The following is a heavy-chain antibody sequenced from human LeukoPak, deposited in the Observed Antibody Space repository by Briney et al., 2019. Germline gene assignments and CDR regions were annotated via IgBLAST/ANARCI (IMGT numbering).Heavy chain of an antibody. CDR2: IYYRGGS. CDR3: ARAGEQLPPPEKWFDP. J-gene: IGHJ5*02. V-gene: IGHV4-61*08. CDR1: GDSISNGDYY. Sequence: SETLSLTCTVSGDSISNGDYYWSWLRQSPGKGLEWIGYIYYRGGSYSNPSLKSRVTISVDTSKNQFSLKLSSVTAADTAVYYCARAGEQLPPPEKWFDPWGQGTLVTVSS. D-gene: IGHD6-13*01.